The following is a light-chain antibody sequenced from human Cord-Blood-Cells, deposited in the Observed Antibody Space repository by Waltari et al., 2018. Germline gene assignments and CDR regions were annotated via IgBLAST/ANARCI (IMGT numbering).Light chain of an antibody. CDR1: SSDVGSYNL. J-gene: IGLJ3*02. CDR3: CSYAGSSTLV. Sequence: QSALTQPASVSGSPGQSITISCTGTSSDVGSYNLVSWYQQHPGKAPKLMIYEGSKRPSGVSNRSSGSKSGNTASLTIAVLQAEDEADYYCCSYAGSSTLVFGGGTKLTVL. CDR2: EGS. V-gene: IGLV2-23*01.